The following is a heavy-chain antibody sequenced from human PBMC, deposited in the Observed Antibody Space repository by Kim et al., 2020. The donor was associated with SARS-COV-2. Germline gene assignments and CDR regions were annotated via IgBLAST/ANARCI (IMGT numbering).Heavy chain of an antibody. CDR2: IYYSGST. J-gene: IGHJ5*02. V-gene: IGHV4-59*08. CDR3: ARHGMDIAVAGSNWFDP. D-gene: IGHD6-19*01. CDR1: GGSISSYY. Sequence: SETLSLTCTVSGGSISSYYWSWIRQPPGKGLEWIGYIYYSGSTNYNPSLKSRVTISVDTSKNQFSLKLSSVTAADTAVYYCARHGMDIAVAGSNWFDPWGQGTLVTVSS.